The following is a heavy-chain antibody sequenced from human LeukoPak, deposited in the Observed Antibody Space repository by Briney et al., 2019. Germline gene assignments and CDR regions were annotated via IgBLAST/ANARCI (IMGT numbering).Heavy chain of an antibody. CDR3: ARDRGGTGDFDS. CDR2: INPGNGDT. J-gene: IGHJ4*02. Sequence: GASVKVSCKASGYTFTNHAMHWVRRAPGQGLEWMGWINPGNGDTEYSQKFQGRVTIARDTSASTVYLELSSLRFEDTAIYYCARDRGGTGDFDSWGQGSLVTVSS. V-gene: IGHV1-3*01. D-gene: IGHD3-10*01. CDR1: GYTFTNHA.